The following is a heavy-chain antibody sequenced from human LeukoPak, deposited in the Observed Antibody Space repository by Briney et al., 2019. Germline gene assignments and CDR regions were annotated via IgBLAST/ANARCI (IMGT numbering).Heavy chain of an antibody. Sequence: SVKVSCKASGGTFSSYTISCVRQAPGQGLEWMGRIIPILGIANYAQKFQGRVTITADKSTSTAYMELSSLRSEDTAVYYCARGSSSSGFSYYYYYYYMDVWGKGTTVTVSS. CDR1: GGTFSSYT. CDR3: ARGSSSSGFSYYYYYYYMDV. V-gene: IGHV1-69*02. CDR2: IIPILGIA. D-gene: IGHD3-10*01. J-gene: IGHJ6*03.